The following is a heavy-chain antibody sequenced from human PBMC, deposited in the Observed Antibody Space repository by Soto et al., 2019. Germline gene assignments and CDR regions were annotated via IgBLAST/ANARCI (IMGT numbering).Heavy chain of an antibody. D-gene: IGHD1-20*01. Sequence: GGSLRLSCTASGFTFGDYAMSWFRQAPGKGLEWVGFIRSKAYGGTTEYAASVKGRFTISRDDSKSIAYLQMNSLKTEDTAVYYCTRVDNSHYYYYYYGMDVWGQGTTVTVSS. V-gene: IGHV3-49*03. CDR1: GFTFGDYA. CDR3: TRVDNSHYYYYYYGMDV. CDR2: IRSKAYGGTT. J-gene: IGHJ6*02.